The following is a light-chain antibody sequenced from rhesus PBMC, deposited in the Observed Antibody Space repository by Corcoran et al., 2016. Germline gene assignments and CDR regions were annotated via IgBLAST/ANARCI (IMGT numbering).Light chain of an antibody. J-gene: IGLJ1*01. CDR1: SGNSVGSYR. CDR2: YHTDSDK. CDR3: MMWSKNAYF. V-gene: IGLV5-83*02. Sequence: QPVLTQPTSLSASAGASARLTCTLSSGNSVGSYRRCWYQQKPGSPPRYLLNYHTDSDKHQGPGVPSRFSGIKDNLANAGILVVSGLSSEDNADYHCMMWSKNAYFFGVGTRLTVL.